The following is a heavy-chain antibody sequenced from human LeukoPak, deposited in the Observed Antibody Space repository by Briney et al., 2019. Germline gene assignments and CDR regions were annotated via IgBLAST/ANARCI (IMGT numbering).Heavy chain of an antibody. J-gene: IGHJ5*02. V-gene: IGHV4-39*07. CDR3: ARERYNWFDP. Sequence: SETLSLTCTLSGDSITSSRYYWGWIRQPPGKGLEWIGSTYYSGSTYYSPSLKSRVTISVDTSKNQFSLKLSSVTAADTAVYYCARERYNWFDPWGQGTLVTVSS. CDR2: TYYSGST. CDR1: GDSITSSRYY.